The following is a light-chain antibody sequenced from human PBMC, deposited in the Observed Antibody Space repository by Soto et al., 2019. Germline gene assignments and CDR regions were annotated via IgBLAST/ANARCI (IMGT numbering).Light chain of an antibody. CDR3: SSYISSSTPYV. Sequence: QSALTQPASVSGPPGQSITISCTGTSSDIGGYNFVSWYQHHPGKAPRLLIFDVSDRPSGVSDRFSGSKSGNTASLTISGLQAEDEADYYCSSYISSSTPYVFGTGTKVTVL. CDR1: SSDIGGYNF. J-gene: IGLJ1*01. V-gene: IGLV2-14*03. CDR2: DVS.